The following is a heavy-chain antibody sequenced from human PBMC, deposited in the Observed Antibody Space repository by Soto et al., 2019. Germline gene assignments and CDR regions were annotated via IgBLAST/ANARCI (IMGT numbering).Heavy chain of an antibody. Sequence: PGGSLRDSCAASEFTFIRYAMSWVRPAPGKGLEWVSGISGSGGSTYYADSVKGRFTISRDNSKNMLYLQMNSLRAEDTAVYYCAYLFLGALYYYGMYFRAQRSSVPVSS. CDR3: AYLFLGALYYYGMYF. V-gene: IGHV3-23*01. J-gene: IGHJ6*02. CDR2: ISGSGGST. CDR1: EFTFIRYA.